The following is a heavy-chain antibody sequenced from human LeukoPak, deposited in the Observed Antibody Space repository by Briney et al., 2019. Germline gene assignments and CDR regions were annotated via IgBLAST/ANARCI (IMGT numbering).Heavy chain of an antibody. CDR3: VRAFHPLRTSSAGDL. CDR1: GFSCSDYD. D-gene: IGHD3-16*01. CDR2: ISGRSSHV. V-gene: IGHV3-21*01. Sequence: GGSLRLSCSASGFSCSDYDMNWVRQAPGKGLEWVSAISGRSSHVYYGESVKGRFTISRDNAKNSLYLQLDSLGVEDTAVYYCVRAFHPLRTSSAGDLWGQGTLVTVSS. J-gene: IGHJ1*01.